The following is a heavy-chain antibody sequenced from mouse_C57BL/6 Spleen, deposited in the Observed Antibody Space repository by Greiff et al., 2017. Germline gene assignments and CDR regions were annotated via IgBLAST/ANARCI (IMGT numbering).Heavy chain of an antibody. CDR3: ARCYDGAMDY. D-gene: IGHD2-3*01. V-gene: IGHV1-54*01. CDR2: INPGSGGT. J-gene: IGHJ4*01. CDR1: GYAFTNYL. Sequence: QVQLQQSGAELVRPGTSVKVSCKASGYAFTNYLIEWVKQRPGQGLEWIGVINPGSGGTNYNEKFKGKATLTADKSSSTAYMQLSSLTSEDYAVYFCARCYDGAMDYWGQGTSVTVSS.